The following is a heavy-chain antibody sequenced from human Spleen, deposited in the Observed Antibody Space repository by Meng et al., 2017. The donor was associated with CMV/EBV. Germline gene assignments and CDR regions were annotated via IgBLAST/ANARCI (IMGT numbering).Heavy chain of an antibody. D-gene: IGHD1-26*01. Sequence: ASVKVSCKASGYTFTGYHMHWVRQAPGHGLQWVGWINPNSGGTYYAQNFQGRVTMTRDTSTRTAYMDLSRLRSDDTALYYCAREWRRRRYDGNYYVPDGFDIWGQGTMVTVSS. CDR2: INPNSGGT. V-gene: IGHV1-2*02. J-gene: IGHJ3*02. CDR1: GYTFTGYH. CDR3: AREWRRRRYDGNYYVPDGFDI.